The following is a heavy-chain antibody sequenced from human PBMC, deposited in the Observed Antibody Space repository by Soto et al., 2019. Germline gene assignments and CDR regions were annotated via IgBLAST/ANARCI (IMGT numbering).Heavy chain of an antibody. J-gene: IGHJ4*02. CDR3: ARGLGYDSSGYYAFDD. CDR2: INHSGST. D-gene: IGHD3-22*01. CDR1: GGSISGYY. V-gene: IGHV4-34*01. Sequence: PSETLSLTCAVYGGSISGYYWSWIRQPPGKGLEWIGEINHSGSTNYNPSLKSRVTISVDTSKNQFSLKLSSVTAADTAVYYCARGLGYDSSGYYAFDDWGQGTLVTVSS.